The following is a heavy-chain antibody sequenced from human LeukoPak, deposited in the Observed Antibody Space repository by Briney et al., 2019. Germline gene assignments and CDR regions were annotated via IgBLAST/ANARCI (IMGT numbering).Heavy chain of an antibody. CDR2: IYYSGST. Sequence: AETLSLTCTVSGGSISSSSYYWGWIRQPPVKGLEWIGSIYYSGSTYYNPSLKSRVTISVDTSKNQFSLKLSSVTAADTAVYYCAREAVPAAMPYFGYWGQGTLVTVSS. V-gene: IGHV4-39*07. CDR1: GGSISSSSYY. D-gene: IGHD2-2*01. CDR3: AREAVPAAMPYFGY. J-gene: IGHJ4*02.